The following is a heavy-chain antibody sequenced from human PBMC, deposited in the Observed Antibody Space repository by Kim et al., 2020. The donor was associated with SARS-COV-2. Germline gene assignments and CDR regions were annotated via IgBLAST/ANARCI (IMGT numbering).Heavy chain of an antibody. CDR3: ARGRDYDFWSAYYEYYFDY. CDR1: GGSISSYY. CDR2: IYYSGST. V-gene: IGHV4-59*13. D-gene: IGHD3-3*01. J-gene: IGHJ4*02. Sequence: SETLSLTCTVSGGSISSYYWSWIRQPPGKGLEWIGYIYYSGSTNYNPSLKSRVTISVDTSKNQFSLKLSSVTAADTAVYYCARGRDYDFWSAYYEYYFDYWGQGTLVTVSS.